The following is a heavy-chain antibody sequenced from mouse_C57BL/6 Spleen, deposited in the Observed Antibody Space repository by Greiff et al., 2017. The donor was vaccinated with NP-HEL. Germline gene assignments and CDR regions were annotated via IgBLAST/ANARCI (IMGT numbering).Heavy chain of an antibody. CDR2: IWGDGST. CDR3: AKPLFITTVVAGYYAMDY. V-gene: IGHV2-3*01. CDR1: GFSFTSYG. Sequence: QVQLKESGPGLVAPSQCLSITCTVSGFSFTSYGVSWVRQPPGKGLEWLGVIWGDGSTNYHSAPISRLCISKDNPKSQVFLKLNSLQTDDTATYYCAKPLFITTVVAGYYAMDYWGQGTSVTVSS. J-gene: IGHJ4*01. D-gene: IGHD1-1*01.